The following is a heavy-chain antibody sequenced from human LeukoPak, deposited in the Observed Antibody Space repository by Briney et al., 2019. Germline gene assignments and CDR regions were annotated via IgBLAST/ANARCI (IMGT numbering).Heavy chain of an antibody. D-gene: IGHD6-19*01. CDR2: IKRDGSEK. V-gene: IGHV3-7*03. CDR1: GFTFSNYW. CDR3: TTEGYSSRWYYFDY. J-gene: IGHJ4*02. Sequence: GGSLRLSCAASGFTFSNYWMSWVRQAPGNGLEWVANIKRDGSEKYYVDSVKGRFTISRDNAKNSLYLQMNSLKTEDTAVYYCTTEGYSSRWYYFDYWGQGTLVTVSS.